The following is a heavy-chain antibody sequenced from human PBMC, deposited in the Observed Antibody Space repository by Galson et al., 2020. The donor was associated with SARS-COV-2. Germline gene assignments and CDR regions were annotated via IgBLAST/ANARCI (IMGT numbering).Heavy chain of an antibody. CDR1: GFTFNTAW. CDR3: AIRFGGLGYMDV. D-gene: IGHD3-10*01. J-gene: IGHJ6*04. V-gene: IGHV3-15*01. CDR2: INTRSDGETT. Sequence: GGPLRLSCAVSGFTFNTAWMIWVRQAPGKGLEWVGRINTRSDGETTDYGAPVKGRFIIPRDDSKDTLYLHMNSLRTEDTAVYYCAIRFGGLGYMDVWGKGTTVTVSS.